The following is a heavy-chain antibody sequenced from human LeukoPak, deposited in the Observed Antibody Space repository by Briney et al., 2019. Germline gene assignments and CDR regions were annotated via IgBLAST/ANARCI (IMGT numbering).Heavy chain of an antibody. V-gene: IGHV4-39*07. CDR2: IYYSGST. Sequence: PSETLSLTCTVSGGSISSSSYYWGWIRQPPGKGLEWIGSIYYSGSTYYNPSLKSRVTISVDTSKNQFSLKLSSVTAADTAVYYCARSSEGRYYDSSGYSYYYYYMDVWGKGTTVTISS. J-gene: IGHJ6*03. D-gene: IGHD3-22*01. CDR1: GGSISSSSYY. CDR3: ARSSEGRYYDSSGYSYYYYYMDV.